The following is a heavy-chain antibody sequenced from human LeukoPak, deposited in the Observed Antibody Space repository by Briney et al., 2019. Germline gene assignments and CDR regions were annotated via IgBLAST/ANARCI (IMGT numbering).Heavy chain of an antibody. CDR2: ISGSGGST. D-gene: IGHD3-10*01. CDR1: GFTFSSYA. Sequence: PGGSLGLSCAASGFTFSSYAMSWVRQAPGKGLEWVSAISGSGGSTYYADSVKGRFTISRDNSKNTLYLQMNSLRAEDTAVYYCAKDLHYYGSGSLYYWGQGTLVTVSS. CDR3: AKDLHYYGSGSLYY. J-gene: IGHJ4*02. V-gene: IGHV3-23*01.